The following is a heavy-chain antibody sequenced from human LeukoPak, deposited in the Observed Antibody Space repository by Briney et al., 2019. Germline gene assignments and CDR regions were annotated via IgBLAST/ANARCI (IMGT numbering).Heavy chain of an antibody. CDR2: IWYDGSNN. CDR1: GFTFSSYG. D-gene: IGHD2-15*01. Sequence: GGSLRLSCAASGFTFSSYGMHWVRQAPGKGLEWVAVIWYDGSNNYYADSVKGRFTISRDNSKNTLYLQMNSLRAEDTAVYYCAKDTKGYCSSWGQGTLVTVSS. CDR3: AKDTKGYCSS. J-gene: IGHJ4*02. V-gene: IGHV3-33*06.